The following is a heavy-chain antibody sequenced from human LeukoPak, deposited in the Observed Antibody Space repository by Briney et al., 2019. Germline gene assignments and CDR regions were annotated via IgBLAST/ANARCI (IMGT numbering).Heavy chain of an antibody. D-gene: IGHD2-21*02. CDR1: GYTFTSYY. CDR2: INPSGGST. Sequence: ASVKVSCKASGYTFTSYYMHWVRQAPGQGLEWMGIINPSGGSTSYAQKFQGRVTMTRDMSTSTVYMELSSLRSEDTAVYYCARMAAVVVTAIDNWGQGTLVTVSS. CDR3: ARMAAVVVTAIDN. J-gene: IGHJ4*02. V-gene: IGHV1-46*01.